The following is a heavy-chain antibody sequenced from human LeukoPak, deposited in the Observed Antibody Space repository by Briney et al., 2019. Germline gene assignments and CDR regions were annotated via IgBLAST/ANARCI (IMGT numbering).Heavy chain of an antibody. D-gene: IGHD1-7*01. CDR1: GGSFSGYY. J-gene: IGHJ4*02. Sequence: SETLSLTCAVYGGSFSGYYWSWIRQPPGKGLEWIGEINHSGSTNYNPSLKSRVTISVDTSKNQFSLKLSSVTAADTAVYYCARTYNWNYEVRYYFDYWGQGTLVTVSS. CDR3: ARTYNWNYEVRYYFDY. V-gene: IGHV4-34*01. CDR2: INHSGST.